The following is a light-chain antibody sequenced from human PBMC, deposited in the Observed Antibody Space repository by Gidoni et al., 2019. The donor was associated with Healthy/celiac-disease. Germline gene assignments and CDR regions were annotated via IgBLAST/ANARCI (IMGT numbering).Light chain of an antibody. CDR3: QQYGSSRWT. Sequence: LTQSPVTLSLSPGERATLSCRASQSVSSSYLAWYQQKPGQAPRLLIYGASSRATGIPDRFSGSGSGTDFTLTISRLEPEDFAVYYCQQYGSSRWTFGQGTKVEIK. V-gene: IGKV3-20*01. CDR2: GAS. CDR1: QSVSSSY. J-gene: IGKJ1*01.